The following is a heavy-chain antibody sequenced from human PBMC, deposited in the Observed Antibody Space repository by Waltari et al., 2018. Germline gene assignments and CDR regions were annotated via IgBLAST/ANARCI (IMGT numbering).Heavy chain of an antibody. J-gene: IGHJ4*02. D-gene: IGHD3-10*01. CDR2: ISSSSSYI. Sequence: EVQLVESGGGLVKPGGSLRLSCAASGFTFSSYSMNWVRQAPGKGLEWVSSISSSSSYIYYADSVKGRFTISRDNAKNSLYLQMNSLRAEDTAVYYCARDPGGSGSFDYWGQGTLVTVSS. CDR1: GFTFSSYS. V-gene: IGHV3-21*01. CDR3: ARDPGGSGSFDY.